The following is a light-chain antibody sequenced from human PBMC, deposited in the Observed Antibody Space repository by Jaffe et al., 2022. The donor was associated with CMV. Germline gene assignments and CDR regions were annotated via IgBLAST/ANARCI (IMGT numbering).Light chain of an antibody. CDR1: ETIRGN. Sequence: DIQMTQSPSSLSASVGDRITITCRASETIRGNLNWYQQKPGKAPNLLIFAASTLQTGVPSRFSGSGSGTDFTLTISRLQPEDFATYYCQQSYSFPRTFGQGTKLEIK. J-gene: IGKJ2*01. CDR2: AAS. CDR3: QQSYSFPRT. V-gene: IGKV1-39*01.